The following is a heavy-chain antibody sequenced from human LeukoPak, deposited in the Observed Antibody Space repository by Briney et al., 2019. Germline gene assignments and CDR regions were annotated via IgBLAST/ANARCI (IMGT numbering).Heavy chain of an antibody. Sequence: GGSLRLSCGASGFTFRTYAMSWVRQAPGKGLEWVSGISDGGGRTFYAESVKGRFTVSRDNSKNTPYLRMSSLRAEDTAIYYCTKNQILDDTGSWYAYWGQGTLVTVSS. D-gene: IGHD6-13*01. CDR3: TKNQILDDTGSWYAY. V-gene: IGHV3-23*01. J-gene: IGHJ4*02. CDR2: ISDGGGRT. CDR1: GFTFRTYA.